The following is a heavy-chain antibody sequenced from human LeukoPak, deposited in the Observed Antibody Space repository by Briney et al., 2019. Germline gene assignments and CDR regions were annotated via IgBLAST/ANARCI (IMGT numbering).Heavy chain of an antibody. CDR1: GYTFTRYG. D-gene: IGHD3/OR15-3a*01. CDR2: ISAYNGNT. J-gene: IGHJ4*02. Sequence: ASVKVSCKASGYTFTRYGINWVRQAPGKGREWVGWISAYNGNTNYAQKLQGRVTMTTDTSTSTAYMELRSLRSDDTAVYYCARTISGGLFDYWGQGTLVTVSS. V-gene: IGHV1-18*01. CDR3: ARTISGGLFDY.